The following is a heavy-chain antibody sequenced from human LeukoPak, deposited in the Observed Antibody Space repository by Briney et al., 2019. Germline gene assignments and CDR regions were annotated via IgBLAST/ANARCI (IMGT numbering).Heavy chain of an antibody. D-gene: IGHD3-10*01. Sequence: GGSLRLSCAASGFTFSSHSMNWVRQAPGKGLEWVSSISSSSSYIYYADSVKGRFTISRDNAKNSLYLQMNSLRAEDTAVYYCAKDGRSMVRGVILDYWGQGTLVTVSS. J-gene: IGHJ4*02. CDR3: AKDGRSMVRGVILDY. V-gene: IGHV3-21*01. CDR1: GFTFSSHS. CDR2: ISSSSSYI.